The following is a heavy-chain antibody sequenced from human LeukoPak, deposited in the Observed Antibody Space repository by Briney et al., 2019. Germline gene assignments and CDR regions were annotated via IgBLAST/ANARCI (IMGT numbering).Heavy chain of an antibody. D-gene: IGHD2-21*02. Sequence: SETLSLTCAVYGGSFSGYYWSWIRQPPGKGLDWIGEINHSGSTNYNPSLKSRVTISVDTSKNQFSLKLSSVTAADTAVYYCARGPGPGGDLLGGAGVNQLALDYWGQGTLVTVSS. CDR3: ARGPGPGGDLLGGAGVNQLALDY. CDR2: INHSGST. CDR1: GGSFSGYY. J-gene: IGHJ4*02. V-gene: IGHV4-34*01.